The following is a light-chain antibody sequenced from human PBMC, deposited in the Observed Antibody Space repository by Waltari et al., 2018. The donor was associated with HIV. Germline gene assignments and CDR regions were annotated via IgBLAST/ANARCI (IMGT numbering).Light chain of an antibody. CDR3: ATWDDRLNAWV. V-gene: IGLV1-44*01. CDR1: SSNIGSNT. Sequence: QSVRNQSPSASGTPGPRVIISCSGSSSNIGSNTVTWYQQFPGTAPKLLIYSYGQRPSGVPERFSGSKSATSASLAISGLRSEDEADYYCATWDDRLNAWVFGGGTKLTVL. J-gene: IGLJ3*02. CDR2: SYG.